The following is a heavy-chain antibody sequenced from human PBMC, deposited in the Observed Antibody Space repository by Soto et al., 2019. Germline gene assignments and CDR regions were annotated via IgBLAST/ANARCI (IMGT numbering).Heavy chain of an antibody. CDR2: ISYDGSNK. Sequence: GGSLRLSCAASGFTFSSYGMHWVRQAPGKGLEWVAVISYDGSNKYYADSVKGRFTISRDNSKNTLYLQMNSLRAEDTAVYYCAKVRAAAEGFLYYGMDVWGQGTTVTVSS. D-gene: IGHD6-25*01. CDR3: AKVRAAAEGFLYYGMDV. J-gene: IGHJ6*02. CDR1: GFTFSSYG. V-gene: IGHV3-30*18.